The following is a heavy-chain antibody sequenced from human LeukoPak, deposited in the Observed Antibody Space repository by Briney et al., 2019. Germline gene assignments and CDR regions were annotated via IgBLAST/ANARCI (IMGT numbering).Heavy chain of an antibody. CDR1: GFNYSSYS. CDR3: AREYDTRGYNSFDY. V-gene: IGHV3-21*01. Sequence: KTGGSLRLSCAASGFNYSSYSMNWVRQAPGKGLEWVSSISSSSSYIYYADSVKGRFTISRDNAKNSLYLQMNSLRAEDTAVYYCAREYDTRGYNSFDYWGQGTLVTVSS. D-gene: IGHD3-22*01. CDR2: ISSSSSYI. J-gene: IGHJ4*02.